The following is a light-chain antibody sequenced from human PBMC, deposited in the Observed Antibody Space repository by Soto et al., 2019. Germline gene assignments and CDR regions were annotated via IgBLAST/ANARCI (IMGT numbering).Light chain of an antibody. Sequence: EIVMTQCPDTMSESAGDRATXSCSASQSVNSNLAWYQQKPAQSPMLLIYVASIMATSIPSIFSCGWSGPEFNLTISSMRAKDFAVYYCQQDNNWHPITFSQGTRMKIK. CDR3: QQDNNWHPIT. V-gene: IGKV3-15*01. CDR1: QSVNSN. J-gene: IGKJ5*01. CDR2: VAS.